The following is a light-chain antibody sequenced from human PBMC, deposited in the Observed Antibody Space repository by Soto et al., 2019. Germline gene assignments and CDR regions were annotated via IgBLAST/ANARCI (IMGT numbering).Light chain of an antibody. CDR3: QQSYSTPLT. CDR1: QSICSY. CDR2: AAS. Sequence: DIQMTQSPSSLSASVGDRVTITCRARQSICSYLNWYQQKPGKAPKLLIYAASSLQSGVPSRFSGSRSGTDFTLTISSLQPEDFATYYCQQSYSTPLTFGGGTKVEMK. V-gene: IGKV1-39*01. J-gene: IGKJ4*01.